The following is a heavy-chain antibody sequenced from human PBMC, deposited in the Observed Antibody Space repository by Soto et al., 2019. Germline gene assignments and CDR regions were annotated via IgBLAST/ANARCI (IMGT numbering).Heavy chain of an antibody. J-gene: IGHJ3*02. CDR1: GFTFSSYA. V-gene: IGHV3-23*01. CDR3: AKEPYSSGWYEGDAFDI. D-gene: IGHD6-19*01. CDR2: ISGSGGST. Sequence: EVQLLESGGGLVQPGGSLRLSCAASGFTFSSYAMSWVRQAPGKGLEWVSAISGSGGSTYYADSVKGRFTISRDNYKNTLYLQMNSLRAEDTAVYYCAKEPYSSGWYEGDAFDIWGQGRMVTVSS.